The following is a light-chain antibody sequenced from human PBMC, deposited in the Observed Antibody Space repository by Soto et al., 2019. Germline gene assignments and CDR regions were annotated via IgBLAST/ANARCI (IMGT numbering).Light chain of an antibody. CDR1: SSDTAGYNY. CDR3: NSYTTSNTFV. CDR2: EVS. Sequence: QSALTQPASVSGSPGQSITISCTGTSSDTAGYNYVSWYQQYPGKAPKLMIYEVSNRSSGVSNRFSGSQSGNTASLTISGLQSEDEADYYCNSYTTSNTFVFGSGTKVTVL. V-gene: IGLV2-14*01. J-gene: IGLJ1*01.